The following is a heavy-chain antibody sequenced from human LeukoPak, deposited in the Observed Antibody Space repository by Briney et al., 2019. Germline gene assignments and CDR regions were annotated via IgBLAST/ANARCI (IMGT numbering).Heavy chain of an antibody. CDR1: GFTFSNYG. CDR3: AKRGPYSSSWWAFDY. D-gene: IGHD6-13*01. CDR2: AGGSDGST. Sequence: PGGSLRLSCAASGFTFSNYGMNWVRQAPGKGLEWVSGAGGSDGSTFYSDSVKGRFTISRDNSKNKVYLQMNSLRAEDTALYYCAKRGPYSSSWWAFDYWGQGTLVTVSS. J-gene: IGHJ4*02. V-gene: IGHV3-23*01.